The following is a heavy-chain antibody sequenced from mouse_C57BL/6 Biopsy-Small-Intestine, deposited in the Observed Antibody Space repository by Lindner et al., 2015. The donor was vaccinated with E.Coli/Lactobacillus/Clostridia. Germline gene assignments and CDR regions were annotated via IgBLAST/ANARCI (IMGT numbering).Heavy chain of an antibody. D-gene: IGHD4-1*01. V-gene: IGHV1-80*01. CDR1: GYAFSSFW. J-gene: IGHJ2*01. CDR2: IYPGDGDA. CDR3: ARDWNDY. Sequence: VQLQESGAELVKPEASVKISCKASGYAFSSFWMNWVKQRPGKGLEWIGQIYPGDGDARYSGKFKGKATLTADKSSSTAYMQLSSLTSEDSAVYFCARDWNDYWGQGTTLTVSS.